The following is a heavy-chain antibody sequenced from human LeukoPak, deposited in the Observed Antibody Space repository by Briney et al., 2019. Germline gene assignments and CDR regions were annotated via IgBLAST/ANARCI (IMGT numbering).Heavy chain of an antibody. CDR2: INHSGST. V-gene: IGHV4-34*01. D-gene: IGHD3-3*01. CDR1: GGSFSGHY. CDR3: ASGQYYDLWSGYYVD. J-gene: IGHJ4*02. Sequence: PSETLSLTCAVYGGSFSGHYWRWIRQPPGKGLEWIGEINHSGSTNYNPSLESRVTISVDTSKNHFSLKLSSVTAADTAVYYGASGQYYDLWSGYYVDWGQGTLVTVSA.